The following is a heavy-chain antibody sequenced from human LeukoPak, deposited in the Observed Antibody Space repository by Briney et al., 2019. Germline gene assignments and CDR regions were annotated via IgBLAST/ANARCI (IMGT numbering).Heavy chain of an antibody. CDR1: GYSISSGYY. D-gene: IGHD3-3*01. Sequence: SETLSLTCAVSGYSISSGYYWGWIRQPPGKGLGWIGSIYHSGSTYYNPSLKSRVTISVDTSKNQFSLKLSSVTAADTAVYYCAVLFTIFGVVSSNAFDIWGQGTMVTVSS. CDR2: IYHSGST. V-gene: IGHV4-38-2*01. J-gene: IGHJ3*02. CDR3: AVLFTIFGVVSSNAFDI.